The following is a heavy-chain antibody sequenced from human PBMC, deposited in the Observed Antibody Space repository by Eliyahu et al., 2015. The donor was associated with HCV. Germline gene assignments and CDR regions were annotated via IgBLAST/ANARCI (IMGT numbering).Heavy chain of an antibody. D-gene: IGHD6-19*01. V-gene: IGHV4-38-2*02. Sequence: QVQLQESGPGLVKPSETLSLTCTVSGYSISSGYYWGWIRQPPGKGLEWIGSIYHSGSTYYNPSLKSRVTISVDTSKNQFSLKLSSVTAADTAVYYCAKYSSGWFRWFDPWGQGTLVTVSS. CDR1: GYSISSGYY. J-gene: IGHJ5*02. CDR3: AKYSSGWFRWFDP. CDR2: IYHSGST.